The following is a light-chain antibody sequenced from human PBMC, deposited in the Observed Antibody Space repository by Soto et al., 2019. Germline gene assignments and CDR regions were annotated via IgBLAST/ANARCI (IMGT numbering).Light chain of an antibody. J-gene: IGKJ1*01. CDR3: QQYNNWPRT. Sequence: EIVMTQSPATLSVSPGERANLSCRASQSVSSNLAWYQQKPGQAPRLLIYGASTRATGSPARFSGSGSGTEFTLTISRLQSEDFAVYYCQQYNNWPRTFGQGTNVEIK. V-gene: IGKV3-15*01. CDR1: QSVSSN. CDR2: GAS.